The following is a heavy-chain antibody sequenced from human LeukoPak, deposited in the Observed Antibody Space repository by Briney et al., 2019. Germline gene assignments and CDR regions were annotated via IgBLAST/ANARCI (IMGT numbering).Heavy chain of an antibody. D-gene: IGHD3-10*01. CDR2: IYYSGST. V-gene: IGHV4-59*01. J-gene: IGHJ4*02. Sequence: SETLSLTCTVSGGSISSYYWSWIRQPPGKGLAWIGHIYYSGSTNYNPSLKSRVTISVDTSKNQFSLKLSSVTAADTAVYYCARVPVRYGSGSYYNPYYFDYWGQGTLVTVSS. CDR3: ARVPVRYGSGSYYNPYYFDY. CDR1: GGSISSYY.